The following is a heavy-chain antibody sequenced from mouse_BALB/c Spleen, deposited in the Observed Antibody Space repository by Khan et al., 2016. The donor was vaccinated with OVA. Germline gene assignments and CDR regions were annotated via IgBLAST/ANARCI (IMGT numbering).Heavy chain of an antibody. V-gene: IGHV2-2*01. CDR3: ARKRGVHYNMDF. CDR2: IWSGGNT. CDR1: GFSLTNYG. J-gene: IGHJ4*01. Sequence: QVQLKESGPGLVQPSQSLSITCTVSGFSLTNYGVHWIRQSPGRGLEWLGLIWSGGNTDYNAAFISRLTISKDNTKSQVSFNMNSPQADDTAIYYCARKRGVHYNMDFWGQGISVTVSS.